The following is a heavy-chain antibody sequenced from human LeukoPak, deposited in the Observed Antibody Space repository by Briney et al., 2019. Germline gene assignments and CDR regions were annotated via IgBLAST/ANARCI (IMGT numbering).Heavy chain of an antibody. CDR3: ASYHASGVSAYNYYCMDV. D-gene: IGHD3-10*01. CDR1: GHSISTSYY. V-gene: IGHV4-38-2*01. J-gene: IGHJ6*03. CDR2: MSHNRGT. Sequence: SETLSLTCAVSGHSISTSYYWGWIRQPPGKGLEWIGSMSHNRGTYYNPSLKSRVTISMDTSKNQISLRLTSVTAADTAVYYCASYHASGVSAYNYYCMDVWGKGTTVTVSS.